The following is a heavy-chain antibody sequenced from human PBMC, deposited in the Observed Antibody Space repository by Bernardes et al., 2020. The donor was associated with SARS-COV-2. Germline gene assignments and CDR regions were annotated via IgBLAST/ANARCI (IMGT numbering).Heavy chain of an antibody. Sequence: SQTLSLTCAISGDSVSSNTAAWNWIRQSPSRGLEWLGRTYYRSKWYDDFAVSVKSRMTINPDTSKNQFSLHLNSVTPEDTAVYYCARDRWGQGGHFDYWGQGTLVTVSS. CDR1: GDSVSSNTAA. D-gene: IGHD1-26*01. J-gene: IGHJ4*02. CDR2: TYYRSKWYD. CDR3: ARDRWGQGGHFDY. V-gene: IGHV6-1*01.